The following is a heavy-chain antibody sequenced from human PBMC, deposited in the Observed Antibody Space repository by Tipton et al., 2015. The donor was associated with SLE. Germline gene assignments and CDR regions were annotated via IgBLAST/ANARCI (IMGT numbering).Heavy chain of an antibody. CDR2: SCNSGTT. D-gene: IGHD2-2*01. J-gene: IGHJ4*02. CDR3: ARGRYCPTSNCYRNFFDL. CDR1: GDSISSYC. Sequence: TLSLTCTVSGDSISSYCWNWIRQPPGKGLEWIGYSCNSGTTNYVPSLKGRVTLSLDTSENQFSLRLISVTAADTAVYFCARGRYCPTSNCYRNFFDLWGQGTLVTVSS. V-gene: IGHV4-59*01.